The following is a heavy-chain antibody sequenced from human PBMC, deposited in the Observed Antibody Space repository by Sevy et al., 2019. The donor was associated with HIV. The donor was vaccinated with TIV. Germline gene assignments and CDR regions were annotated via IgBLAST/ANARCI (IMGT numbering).Heavy chain of an antibody. J-gene: IGHJ3*02. V-gene: IGHV3-21*01. D-gene: IGHD4-17*01. Sequence: GGSLRLSCATSEFTFSSYSMNWVRQAPGNGLEWVSSISGGGTYIYYADSVKGRFTISRDNAKNSLSLQMNSLRAEDMALYYCARGTHDYRDDDRDAFDIWGQGTRVTVSS. CDR1: EFTFSSYS. CDR2: ISGGGTYI. CDR3: ARGTHDYRDDDRDAFDI.